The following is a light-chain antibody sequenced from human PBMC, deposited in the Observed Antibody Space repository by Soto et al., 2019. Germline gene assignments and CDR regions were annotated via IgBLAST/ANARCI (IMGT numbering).Light chain of an antibody. J-gene: IGKJ5*01. CDR1: QSVSSSY. Sequence: EVVLTQSPGTLSLSPGERATLSCRASQSVSSSYFAWYQQKPGQAPRLLIYGASSRATGIPDRFSGSGSGTEFTLTISRLEPEDFAVYYCQQYGSSRLTFGQGTRLEIK. V-gene: IGKV3-20*01. CDR3: QQYGSSRLT. CDR2: GAS.